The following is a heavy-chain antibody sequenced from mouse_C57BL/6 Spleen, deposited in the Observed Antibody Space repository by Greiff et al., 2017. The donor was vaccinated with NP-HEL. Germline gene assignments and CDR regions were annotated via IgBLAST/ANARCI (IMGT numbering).Heavy chain of an antibody. CDR3: ARGGNSFDY. J-gene: IGHJ2*01. CDR1: GYTFTSYG. V-gene: IGHV1-81*01. Sequence: VKLMESGAELARPGASVKLSCKASGYTFTSYGISWVKQRTGQGLEWIGEIYPRSGNTYYNEKFKGKATLTADKSSSTAYMELRSLTSEDSAVYFCARGGNSFDYWGQGTTLTVSS. CDR2: IYPRSGNT.